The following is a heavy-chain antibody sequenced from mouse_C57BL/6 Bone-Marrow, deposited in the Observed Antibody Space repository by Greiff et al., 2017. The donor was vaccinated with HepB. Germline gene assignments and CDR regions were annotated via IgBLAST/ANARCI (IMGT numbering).Heavy chain of an antibody. CDR1: GFTFTDYY. CDR2: IRNKANGYNT. CDR3: ARLDGGAWFAY. V-gene: IGHV7-3*01. Sequence: EVKLMESGGGLVQPGGSLSLSCAASGFTFTDYYMSWVRQPPGKALEWLGFIRNKANGYNTEYSASVKGRFTISRDNSQSILYLQMNALRAEDSATYDCARLDGGAWFAYWGQGTLVTVSA. J-gene: IGHJ3*01.